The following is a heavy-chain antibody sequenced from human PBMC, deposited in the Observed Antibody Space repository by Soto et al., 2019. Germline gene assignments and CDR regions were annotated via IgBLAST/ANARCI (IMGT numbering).Heavy chain of an antibody. CDR2: IYYSAST. Sequence: TLSLTCTVSGASINSGDYHWTWIRQFPGKGLEWIGCIYYSASTYYNPALVSRLTISLDTSKNQFSLKLTSVTAADTAVYYCARDSRTPSGGMDVWGQGTTVTVSS. CDR1: GASINSGDYH. J-gene: IGHJ6*02. CDR3: ARDSRTPSGGMDV. V-gene: IGHV4-30-4*01.